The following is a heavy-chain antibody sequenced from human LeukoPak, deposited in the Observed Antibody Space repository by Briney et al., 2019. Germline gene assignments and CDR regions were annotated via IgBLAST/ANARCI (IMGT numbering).Heavy chain of an antibody. J-gene: IGHJ4*02. CDR1: GYTFTSYD. V-gene: IGHV1-8*01. CDR3: AQGPLSYFDY. Sequence: ASVKVSCKASGYTFTSYDINWVRQATGQGLEWMGWMNPNSGNTGYAKKFQGRVTMTRNTSISTAYMELSSLRSEDTAVYYCAQGPLSYFDYWGQGTLVTVSS. CDR2: MNPNSGNT.